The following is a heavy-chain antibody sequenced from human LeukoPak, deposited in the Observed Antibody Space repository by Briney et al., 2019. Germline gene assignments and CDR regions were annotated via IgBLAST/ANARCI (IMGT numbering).Heavy chain of an antibody. J-gene: IGHJ4*02. CDR1: GGSISSYY. Sequence: SETLSLTCTVSGGSISSYYWSWIRQPPGKGLEWIGYIYYSGSTNYNPSLKSRVTISVDTSKNQFSLKLSSVTAADTAVYYCARLAGGPFDYWGQGTLVTVSS. V-gene: IGHV4-59*08. D-gene: IGHD1-26*01. CDR3: ARLAGGPFDY. CDR2: IYYSGST.